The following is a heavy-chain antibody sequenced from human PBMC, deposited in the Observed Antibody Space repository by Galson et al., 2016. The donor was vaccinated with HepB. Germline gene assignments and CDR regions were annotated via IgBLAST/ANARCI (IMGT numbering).Heavy chain of an antibody. CDR3: ARGDSSPWVSEEPFNI. V-gene: IGHV3-48*03. CDR1: GFTFSKSE. CDR2: ISSGGSSM. Sequence: SLRLSCAASGFTFSKSEMNWVRQAPGEGLEWVSYISSGGSSMYYADSVKGRFTISRDNFKSTVFLQMGSLKPEDMAVYFCARGDSSPWVSEEPFNIWGRGTMVTVSS. D-gene: IGHD6-19*01. J-gene: IGHJ3*02.